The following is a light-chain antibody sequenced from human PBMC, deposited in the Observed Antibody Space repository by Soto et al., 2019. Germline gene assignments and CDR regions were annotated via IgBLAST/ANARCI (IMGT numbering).Light chain of an antibody. J-gene: IGLJ2*01. V-gene: IGLV1-47*02. CDR1: SSNIESNW. Sequence: QAVVTQATSVSGTPGQRVTISCSGSSSNIESNWVYWYQQLPGTAPKLLIYNNNQRPSGVPVRFSGSKSGTSASPAITGLRSDDEADYYCATWDDDLYTPIIGGGTKLTVL. CDR3: ATWDDDLYTPI. CDR2: NNN.